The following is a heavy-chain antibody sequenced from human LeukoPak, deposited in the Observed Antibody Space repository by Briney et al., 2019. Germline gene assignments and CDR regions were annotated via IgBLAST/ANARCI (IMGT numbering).Heavy chain of an antibody. J-gene: IGHJ6*03. CDR3: ARLRARITMVRGIHYYYYYMDV. V-gene: IGHV4-4*07. CDR2: IYSSGST. D-gene: IGHD3-10*01. Sequence: SETLSLTCTVSGGSINSYYWSWIRQPAGKGLAWIGRIYSSGSTNYNPSLKSRVSMSVDTSKNQFSLKLTSVTAADTAVYYCARLRARITMVRGIHYYYYYMDVWGKGTTVTVSS. CDR1: GGSINSYY.